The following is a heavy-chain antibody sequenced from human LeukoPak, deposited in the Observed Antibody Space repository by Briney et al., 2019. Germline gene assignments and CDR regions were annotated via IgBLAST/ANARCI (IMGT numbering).Heavy chain of an antibody. J-gene: IGHJ4*02. D-gene: IGHD5-24*01. Sequence: TPSETLSLACTVSGGSISNYYWSWIRQPPGKGLEWIGYIYYTGSANYHPSLKSRVTISVDSSKNQFSLKLSSATAADTAVYYWARLTREGYGAGGEGLDYWGQGTLVTVSS. V-gene: IGHV4-59*08. CDR2: IYYTGSA. CDR1: GGSISNYY. CDR3: ARLTREGYGAGGEGLDY.